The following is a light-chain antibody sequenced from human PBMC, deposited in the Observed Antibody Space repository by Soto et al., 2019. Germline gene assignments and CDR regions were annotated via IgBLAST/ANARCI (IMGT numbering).Light chain of an antibody. CDR2: AAS. Sequence: EIVMTQSPVTLSVSPGERATLSCRASQDVSTTVAWYQQKPGQVPRLLIFAASTRATGVPARFSGSGSGTEFTLTISSLQSEDFALYYCQQYNNWPLTFGGGTKVELK. CDR1: QDVSTT. CDR3: QQYNNWPLT. J-gene: IGKJ4*01. V-gene: IGKV3-15*01.